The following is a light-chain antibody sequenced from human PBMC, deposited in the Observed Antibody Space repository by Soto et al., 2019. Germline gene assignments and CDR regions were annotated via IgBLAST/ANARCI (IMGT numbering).Light chain of an antibody. CDR2: DAS. V-gene: IGKV3-11*01. CDR1: QSVSRY. Sequence: EIVLTQSPATLSLSPGERATLSCRASQSVSRYLAWYQQKPGQSPRLLIYDASKRATGTPDRFSGSGSGTDFTLTISSIEPEDFAVYYCQQRNNWPPWTFGQGTKVEIK. CDR3: QQRNNWPPWT. J-gene: IGKJ1*01.